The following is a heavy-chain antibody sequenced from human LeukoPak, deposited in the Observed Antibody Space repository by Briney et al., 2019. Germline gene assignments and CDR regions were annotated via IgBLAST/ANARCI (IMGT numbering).Heavy chain of an antibody. V-gene: IGHV3-30*04. J-gene: IGHJ6*02. CDR2: ISYDGSNK. CDR3: ARGGGYSYGPYYYYGMDV. Sequence: GGSLRLSCAASGFTFSSYAMHWVRQAPGKGLEWVAVISYDGSNKYYADSVKGRFTISRDNSKNTLYLQMNSLRAEDTAVYYCARGGGYSYGPYYYYGMDVWGQGTTVTVSS. D-gene: IGHD5-18*01. CDR1: GFTFSSYA.